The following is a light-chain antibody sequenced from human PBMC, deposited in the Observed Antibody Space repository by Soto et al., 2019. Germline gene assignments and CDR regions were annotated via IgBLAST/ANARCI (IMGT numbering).Light chain of an antibody. J-gene: IGLJ1*01. V-gene: IGLV2-14*01. CDR3: TSYTRSGLIV. CDR2: DVN. Sequence: QSVLTQPASVSGSPGQSITVSCPGTSSDFGDSTYVSWYQQHPGKAPRLITYDVNNRPSGVAARCSASRSVNTPPLTISGLQAEDEAYYYCTSYTRSGLIVFGTGTKVTV. CDR1: SSDFGDSTY.